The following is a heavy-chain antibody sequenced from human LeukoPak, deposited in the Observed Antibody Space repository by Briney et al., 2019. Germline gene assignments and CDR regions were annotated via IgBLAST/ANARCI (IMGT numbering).Heavy chain of an antibody. CDR2: ISSSGSTI. V-gene: IGHV3-48*03. CDR1: GFTFSSYE. J-gene: IGHJ4*02. Sequence: QPGGSLRLSCAASGFTFSSYEMNWVRQAPGKGLEWVSYISSSGSTIYYADSVKGRFTISRDNSKNTLYLQMNSLRAEDTAVYYCAKDQTMRDFWSGSSDWGQGTLVTVSS. D-gene: IGHD3-3*01. CDR3: AKDQTMRDFWSGSSD.